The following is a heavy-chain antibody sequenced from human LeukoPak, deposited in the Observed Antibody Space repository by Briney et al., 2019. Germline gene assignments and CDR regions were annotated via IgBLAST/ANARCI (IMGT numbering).Heavy chain of an antibody. CDR3: ARGPADKFDY. V-gene: IGHV3-21*01. CDR1: GFTVNSNY. CDR2: ISSSSSYI. J-gene: IGHJ4*02. Sequence: GGSLRLSCGASGFTVNSNYMAWVRQAPGKGLEWVSSISSSSSYIYYADSVKGRFTISRDNAKNSLYLQMDSLRAEDTAVYYCARGPADKFDYWGQGTLVTVSS. D-gene: IGHD3-22*01.